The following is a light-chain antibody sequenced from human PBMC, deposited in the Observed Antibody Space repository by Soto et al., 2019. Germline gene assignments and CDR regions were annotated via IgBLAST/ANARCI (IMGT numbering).Light chain of an antibody. V-gene: IGKV1-39*01. Sequence: DVGMDCTPCSLPAPVGDRVTISCXASQNISRAIDWYHHKPGKAPKLLIYAASSRQSGIPARFSGSGSGTDFTLTISSLHPEDFAPYCCQQCYTTPAITFGQGTRLEIK. J-gene: IGKJ5*01. CDR3: QQCYTTPAIT. CDR2: AAS. CDR1: QNISRA.